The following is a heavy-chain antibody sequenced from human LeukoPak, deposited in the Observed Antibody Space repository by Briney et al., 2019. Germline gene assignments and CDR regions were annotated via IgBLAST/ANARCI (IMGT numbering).Heavy chain of an antibody. J-gene: IGHJ6*02. CDR1: GYTFTSYY. CDR3: ARDTRVGIAAPRGYYYYYGMDV. Sequence: ASVKVSCKASGYTFTSYYMHWMRQAPGQGLEWMGIINPSGGSTSYAQKFQGRVTMTWDTSTSTVYMELSSLRSEDTAVYYCARDTRVGIAAPRGYYYYYGMDVWGQGTTVTVSS. CDR2: INPSGGST. D-gene: IGHD6-13*01. V-gene: IGHV1-46*01.